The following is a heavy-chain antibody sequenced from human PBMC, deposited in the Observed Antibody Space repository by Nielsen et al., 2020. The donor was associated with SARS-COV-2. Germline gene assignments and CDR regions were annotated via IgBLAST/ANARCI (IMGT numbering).Heavy chain of an antibody. CDR1: GGSISSSSYY. V-gene: IGHV4-39*01. Sequence: GSLRLSCTVSGGSISSSSYYWGWIRQPPGKGLEWIGSIYYSGSTYYNPSLKSRVTISVDTSKNQFSLELSSVTAADTAVYYCARRPVRYSSGWYEVDYWGQGTLVTVSS. CDR3: ARRPVRYSSGWYEVDY. J-gene: IGHJ4*02. D-gene: IGHD6-19*01. CDR2: IYYSGST.